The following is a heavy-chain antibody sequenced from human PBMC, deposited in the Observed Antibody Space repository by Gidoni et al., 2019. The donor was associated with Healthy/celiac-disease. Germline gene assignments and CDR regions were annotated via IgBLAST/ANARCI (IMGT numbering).Heavy chain of an antibody. V-gene: IGHV3-15*01. J-gene: IGHJ4*02. D-gene: IGHD3-3*01. Sequence: EVQLVESGGGLVKPGGSLRLSCAASGFTFGTAWMSWVRQAPGKGLEWVGRIKSKTDGGTTDYAAPVKGRFTISRDDSKNTLYLQMNSLKTEDTAGYYCTTRARYYDFWSGYDPVDYWGQGTLVTVSS. CDR1: GFTFGTAW. CDR3: TTRARYYDFWSGYDPVDY. CDR2: IKSKTDGGTT.